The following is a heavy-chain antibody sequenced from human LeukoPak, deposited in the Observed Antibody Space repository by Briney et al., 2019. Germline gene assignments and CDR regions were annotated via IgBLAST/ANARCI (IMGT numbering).Heavy chain of an antibody. J-gene: IGHJ4*02. CDR3: ARNYYGSGSYRDFDY. Sequence: ASVKVSCKASGYTFTGYYMHWVRQAPGQGLEWMGWINPNSGGTNYAQKFQGWVTMTRDTSISTAYMELSRLSSDDTAVYYCARNYYGSGSYRDFDYWGQGTLVTVSS. CDR2: INPNSGGT. V-gene: IGHV1-2*04. D-gene: IGHD3-10*01. CDR1: GYTFTGYY.